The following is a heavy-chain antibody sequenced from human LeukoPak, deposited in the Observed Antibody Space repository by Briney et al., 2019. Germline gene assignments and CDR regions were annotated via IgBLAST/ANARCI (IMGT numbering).Heavy chain of an antibody. CDR2: ISGSGYTT. J-gene: IGHJ3*02. V-gene: IGHV3-23*01. Sequence: PGGSLRLSCGASGFTFSSYGMSWVRQAPGKGLEWVSGISGSGYTTYYADSVKGRFTISRDNSKNTLYLQMNSLRAEDTAVYYCARGVRRRPDAFDIWGQGTMVTVSS. D-gene: IGHD6-25*01. CDR1: GFTFSSYG. CDR3: ARGVRRRPDAFDI.